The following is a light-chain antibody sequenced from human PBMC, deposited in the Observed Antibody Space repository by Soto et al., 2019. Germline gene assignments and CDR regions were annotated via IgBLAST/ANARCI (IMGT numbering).Light chain of an antibody. J-gene: IGLJ1*01. V-gene: IGLV2-14*01. Sequence: QSALTQPASVSGSPGQSITISCTGTSSDVGGHNYVSWYQQHPGRAPKLMIYEVSNRPSGVSNRFSGSKSGNTASLTISGLQPEDEADYYCSSYPSSGTYVFGTGTKLTVL. CDR3: SSYPSSGTYV. CDR1: SSDVGGHNY. CDR2: EVS.